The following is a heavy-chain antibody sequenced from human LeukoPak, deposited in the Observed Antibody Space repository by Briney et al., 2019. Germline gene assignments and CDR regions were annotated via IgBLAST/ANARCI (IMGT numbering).Heavy chain of an antibody. V-gene: IGHV3-23*01. CDR1: GITVSSYA. CDR2: ISGSGGST. CDR3: AKRTEYCSSTRCAFWYFDL. J-gene: IGHJ2*01. Sequence: GGSLRLPCAASGITVSSYAMSWVRQAPGKGLDWVSSISGSGGSTHYADSVKGRFTISRDDAKNTLYLQMDSLRGEGTAVYYCAKRTEYCSSTRCAFWYFDLWGRGTLVTVSS. D-gene: IGHD2-2*01.